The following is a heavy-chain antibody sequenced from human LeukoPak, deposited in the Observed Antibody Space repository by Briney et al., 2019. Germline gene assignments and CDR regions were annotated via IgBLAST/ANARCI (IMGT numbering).Heavy chain of an antibody. V-gene: IGHV1-3*01. CDR3: ARDRYHDDSSVFKLDF. CDR1: GYAFTNYA. D-gene: IGHD3-22*01. Sequence: GASVKVSCKASGYAFTNYAMHWLRQAPGQRLEWVGWINAASGNTKYSQRLQGRITITRDTSANTVYMQLSSLRSEDSAVYYCARDRYHDDSSVFKLDFWGQGSLVTVSS. CDR2: INAASGNT. J-gene: IGHJ4*02.